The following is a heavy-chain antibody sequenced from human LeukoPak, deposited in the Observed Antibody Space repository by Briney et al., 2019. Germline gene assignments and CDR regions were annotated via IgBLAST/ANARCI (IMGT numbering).Heavy chain of an antibody. J-gene: IGHJ3*02. CDR1: GGSISTYS. D-gene: IGHD5-12*01. V-gene: IGHV4-59*12. CDR3: ARAWSSWPTNNDAFDI. Sequence: SETLSLTCTVSGGSISTYSWTWIRQPPGKGLEWIGNVYYSGSTNYNPSLKSRVTISIDTSKNQFSLQLNSVTPEDTAVYYCARAWSSWPTNNDAFDIWGQGTMVTVSS. CDR2: VYYSGST.